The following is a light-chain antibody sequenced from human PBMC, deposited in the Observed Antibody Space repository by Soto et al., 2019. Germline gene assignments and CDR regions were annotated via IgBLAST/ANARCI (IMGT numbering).Light chain of an antibody. CDR1: QSILNY. CDR2: AAS. V-gene: IGKV1-39*01. Sequence: DIQMTQSPSSLSASVGDRVTITCRASQSILNYLNWYQQKAGKTPKLLIYAASSLQSGVPSRFSGSGSGTDFTLTISSLEPEDFAVYYCQQRNIWPPVTFGHGTRLEIK. J-gene: IGKJ5*01. CDR3: QQRNIWPPVT.